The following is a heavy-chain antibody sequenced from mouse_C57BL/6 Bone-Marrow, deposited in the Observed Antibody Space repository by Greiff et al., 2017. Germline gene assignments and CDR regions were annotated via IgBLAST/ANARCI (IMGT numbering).Heavy chain of an antibody. Sequence: EVQLQQSGPVLVKPGASVKMSCKASGYTFTDYYMNWVKQSHGKSLEWIGVINPYNGGTSYNQKFKGKATLTVDKSSITAYMELNSLTSEDSAVYYCARGHYYAMDYWGQGTSVTVAS. CDR3: ARGHYYAMDY. V-gene: IGHV1-19*01. CDR2: INPYNGGT. J-gene: IGHJ4*01. CDR1: GYTFTDYY.